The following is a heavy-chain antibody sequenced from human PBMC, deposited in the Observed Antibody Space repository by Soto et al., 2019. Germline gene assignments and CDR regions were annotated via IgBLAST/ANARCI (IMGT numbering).Heavy chain of an antibody. CDR2: ISSSSSYI. CDR1: GFTFSSYS. D-gene: IGHD3-22*01. V-gene: IGHV3-21*01. Sequence: PGGSLRLSCAASGFTFSSYSMNWVRQAPGKGLEWVSSISSSSSYIYYADSVKGRFTISRDNAKNSLYLQMNSLRAEDTAVYYCARNENYYDSSGYYYPYYYGMDVWGQGTTVTVSS. CDR3: ARNENYYDSSGYYYPYYYGMDV. J-gene: IGHJ6*02.